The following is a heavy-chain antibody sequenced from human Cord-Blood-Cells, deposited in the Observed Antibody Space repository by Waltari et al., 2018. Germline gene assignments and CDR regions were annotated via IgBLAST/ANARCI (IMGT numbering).Heavy chain of an antibody. CDR2: IYYSGST. D-gene: IGHD3-3*01. V-gene: IGHV4-39*01. J-gene: IGHJ5*02. CDR1: GGSISSSSYY. CDR3: ARGRIFGVVIEGWFDP. Sequence: QLQLQESGPGLVKPSETLSLTCTVSGGSISSSSYYWGWIPQPPGKGLEWIGSIYYSGSTYYNPSLKSRVTISVDTSKNQFSLKLSSVTAADTAVYYCARGRIFGVVIEGWFDPWGQGTLVTVSS.